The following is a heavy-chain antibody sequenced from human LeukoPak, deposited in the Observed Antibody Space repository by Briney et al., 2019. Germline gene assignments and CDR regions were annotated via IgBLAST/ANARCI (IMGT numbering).Heavy chain of an antibody. CDR2: INPNSGGT. Sequence: GASVKVSCKASGYTFTGYYMHWVRQAPGQGLEWMGWINPNSGGTNYAQKFQGRVTMTRDTSISTAYMELSRLRSDDTAVYYCARGGYFGSGSYPTYYFDYWGQGTLVTVSS. D-gene: IGHD3-10*01. CDR3: ARGGYFGSGSYPTYYFDY. J-gene: IGHJ4*02. V-gene: IGHV1-2*02. CDR1: GYTFTGYY.